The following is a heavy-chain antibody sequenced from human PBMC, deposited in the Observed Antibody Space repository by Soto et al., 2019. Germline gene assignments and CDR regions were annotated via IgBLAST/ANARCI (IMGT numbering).Heavy chain of an antibody. Sequence: SVKVSCKASGGTFSSYAINWVRQAPGQGIKWIGGIIPIFGTANYAQKYQGRVTITADESTSTAYMELSSLRSEDTAVYYCASGYDLVFSGRFDYWGQGTLVTVSS. CDR1: GGTFSSYA. CDR3: ASGYDLVFSGRFDY. CDR2: IIPIFGTA. J-gene: IGHJ4*02. D-gene: IGHD5-12*01. V-gene: IGHV1-69*13.